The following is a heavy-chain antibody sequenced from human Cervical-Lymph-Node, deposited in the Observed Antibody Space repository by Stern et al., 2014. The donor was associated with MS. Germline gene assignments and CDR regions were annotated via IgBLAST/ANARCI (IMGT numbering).Heavy chain of an antibody. Sequence: QITLKESGPTLVKPTQTLTLTCTFSGFSLSTSGVGVGWIRQPPGKALEWLAIIYWDDDKRYSPSLKSRLTITKDTSKNQVVLTMTNMDPVDTATYYCAHMNRGDGYYYGMDVWGQGTTVTVSS. CDR3: AHMNRGDGYYYGMDV. D-gene: IGHD3-16*01. V-gene: IGHV2-5*02. CDR1: GFSLSTSGVG. CDR2: IYWDDDK. J-gene: IGHJ6*02.